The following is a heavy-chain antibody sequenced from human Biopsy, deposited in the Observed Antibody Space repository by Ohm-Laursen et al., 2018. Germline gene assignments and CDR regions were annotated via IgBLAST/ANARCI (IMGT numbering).Heavy chain of an antibody. J-gene: IGHJ5*02. D-gene: IGHD3-22*01. Sequence: SDTLSLTCTVSGDSVTKYYWSWIRQPPGKGLEWIGYIFNSANTYYNPSLKNLITISGDTSKNQFSLKLNSVTAADTAVYYCARGDYFDSNGYFWFDPWGQGTLVTVSS. V-gene: IGHV4-59*02. CDR2: IFNSANT. CDR1: GDSVTKYY. CDR3: ARGDYFDSNGYFWFDP.